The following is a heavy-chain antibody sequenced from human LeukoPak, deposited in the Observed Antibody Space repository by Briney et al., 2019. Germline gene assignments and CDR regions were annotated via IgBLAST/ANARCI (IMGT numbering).Heavy chain of an antibody. CDR3: ASGGYCGGDCYVYDY. CDR1: GFTFSGFW. CDR2: INSDGSEG. J-gene: IGHJ4*02. Sequence: GGSLRLSCAVSGFTFSGFWMSWSRQAPGKGLEWVASINSDGSEGYYADVVKGRFTISRDNAKNSLYLQINSLRAEDTAVYYCASGGYCGGDCYVYDYWGQGTLVTVSS. V-gene: IGHV3-7*03. D-gene: IGHD2-21*02.